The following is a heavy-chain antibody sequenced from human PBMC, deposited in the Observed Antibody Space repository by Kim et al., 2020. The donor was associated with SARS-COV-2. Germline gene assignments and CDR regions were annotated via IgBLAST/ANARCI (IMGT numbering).Heavy chain of an antibody. CDR2: ISWNSGSI. Sequence: GGSLRLSCAASGFTFGDYAMHWVRQPPGKGLEWVSGISWNSGSIGYADSVKGRFTISRDNAKNSLYLQMNSLRTEDTALYYCAKDGNERIYGMDVWGQGTTVTVSS. V-gene: IGHV3-9*01. CDR3: AKDGNERIYGMDV. D-gene: IGHD1-1*01. J-gene: IGHJ6*02. CDR1: GFTFGDYA.